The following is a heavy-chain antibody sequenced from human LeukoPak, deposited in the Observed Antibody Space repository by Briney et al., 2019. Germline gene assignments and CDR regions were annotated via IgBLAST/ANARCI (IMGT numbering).Heavy chain of an antibody. CDR1: VGSFRGYY. CDR2: INHSGST. J-gene: IGHJ4*02. V-gene: IGHV4-34*01. D-gene: IGHD2-15*01. CDR3: ARVRSGGSRLDY. Sequence: PSETLFLTCAVYVGSFRGYYWSGIRQPPGKGLEGIGEINHSGSTNYNPSLKSRVTISVATSKTQLSLKLSSVTAADTAVYYCARVRSGGSRLDYWGQGTLVTVSS.